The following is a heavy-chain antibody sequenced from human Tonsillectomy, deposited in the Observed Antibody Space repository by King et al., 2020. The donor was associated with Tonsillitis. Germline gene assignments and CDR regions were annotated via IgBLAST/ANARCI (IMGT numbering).Heavy chain of an antibody. CDR3: ARALLGAFDI. V-gene: IGHV3-7*03. D-gene: IGHD2-21*01. CDR2: IKQVGSVK. CDR1: GFTFSSYW. Sequence: VQLVESGGGLVQPGGSLRLSCAASGFTFSSYWMSWVRQAPGKGLVWVANIKQVGSVKYYLDSVKGRFTISRDNAKNSLYLQMNSLRAEDTAVYYCARALLGAFDIWGQGTMVTVSS. J-gene: IGHJ3*02.